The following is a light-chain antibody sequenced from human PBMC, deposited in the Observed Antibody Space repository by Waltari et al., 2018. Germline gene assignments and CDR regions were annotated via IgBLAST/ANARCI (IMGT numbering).Light chain of an antibody. V-gene: IGKV1-39*01. CDR3: QQSYSTPLT. Sequence: DIQMTQSPSSLSASVGDRFTITCRASQSISSYLNWYQQKPGKAPKLLIYAASSLQSGVPSRFSGSGSGTDFTLTISSLQPEDFATYYCQQSYSTPLTFGGWTKVEIK. CDR1: QSISSY. CDR2: AAS. J-gene: IGKJ4*01.